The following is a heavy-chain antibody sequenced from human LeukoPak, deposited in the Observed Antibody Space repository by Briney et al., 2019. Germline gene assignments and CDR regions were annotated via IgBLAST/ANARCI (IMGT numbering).Heavy chain of an antibody. D-gene: IGHD2/OR15-2a*01. CDR1: GFTFSSYA. CDR2: ISGGGGST. CDR3: ANHNIATFDY. V-gene: IGHV3-23*01. Sequence: PGGSLRLSCAASGFTFSSYAMSWVRQAPGKGLEWVSTISGGGGSTYYADSVKGRFTISRDNSKNILYLQMNSLRAEDTALYYCANHNIATFDYWGQGTLVTVSS. J-gene: IGHJ4*02.